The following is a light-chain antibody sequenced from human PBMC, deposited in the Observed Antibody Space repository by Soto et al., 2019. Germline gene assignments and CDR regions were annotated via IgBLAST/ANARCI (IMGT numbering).Light chain of an antibody. CDR2: TAS. V-gene: IGKV1-39*01. CDR3: QHSYSTPWT. J-gene: IGKJ1*01. CDR1: QSISIY. Sequence: DIQMTQSPSSLSASVGDRVTITCRASQSISIYLNWYQQKPGRAPKVLIYTASSLQSGVPSRFSGSGSGTDFTLTISTLQPEDVATYYCQHSYSTPWTFGQGTKVQIK.